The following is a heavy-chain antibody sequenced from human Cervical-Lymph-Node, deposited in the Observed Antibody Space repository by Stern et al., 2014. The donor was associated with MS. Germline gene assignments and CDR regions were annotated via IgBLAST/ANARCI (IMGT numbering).Heavy chain of an antibody. CDR3: AGGAIFGVVKGYYYYGLDV. D-gene: IGHD3-3*01. J-gene: IGHJ6*02. CDR1: AGTFTNDG. V-gene: IGHV1-69*01. CDR2: IIPMFGIG. Sequence: VQLLESGAEVKKPGSSVKVSCKASAGTFTNDGISWVRQAPGQGPEWMGGIIPMFGIGHYAQKFQGRVTITADDSTSTVHMELNSLRSEDTAVYYCAGGAIFGVVKGYYYYGLDVWGQGTTVTV.